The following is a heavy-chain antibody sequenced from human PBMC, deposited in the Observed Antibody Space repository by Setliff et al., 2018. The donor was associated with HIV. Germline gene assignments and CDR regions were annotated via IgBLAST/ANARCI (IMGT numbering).Heavy chain of an antibody. CDR1: GGSITSGYY. CDR3: ARQAWHSGRNGYFVDY. CDR2: IYHSEYT. J-gene: IGHJ4*02. Sequence: SSETLSLTCTVSGGSITSGYYWGWIRQPPGKGLEWIGEIYHSEYTNYNASLKSRVSMSVDKSKNQFSLKLTSVTAADTAVYYCARQAWHSGRNGYFVDYWGQGTLVTVSS. D-gene: IGHD2-15*01. V-gene: IGHV4-38-2*02.